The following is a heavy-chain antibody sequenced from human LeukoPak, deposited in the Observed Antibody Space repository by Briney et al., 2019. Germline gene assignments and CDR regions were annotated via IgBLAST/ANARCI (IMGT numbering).Heavy chain of an antibody. J-gene: IGHJ6*02. CDR3: STDSTSLLWFGESVFTGMDV. V-gene: IGHV3-11*03. Sequence: PGGSLRLSCAASGFTFSDYYMSWIRQAPGKGLEWVSFISSSSSYTNYADSVQGRFTISRDNTKNSLYLRMNSLRAEDTAVYYRSTDSTSLLWFGESVFTGMDVWGQGTTVTVSS. CDR1: GFTFSDYY. D-gene: IGHD3-10*01. CDR2: ISSSSSYT.